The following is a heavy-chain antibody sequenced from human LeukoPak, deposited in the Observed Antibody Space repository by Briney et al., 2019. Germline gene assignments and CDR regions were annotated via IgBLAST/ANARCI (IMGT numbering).Heavy chain of an antibody. CDR2: IKSKTDGGTT. CDR3: TNTVVVVASTGFDY. J-gene: IGHJ4*02. Sequence: GWSLRLSCAASGFTFTNAWMSWVRQAPGKGLEWVGRIKSKTDGGTTDYAAPVKGRFTISRDDSKNTLYLQMNSLETEDTAVYYCTNTVVVVASTGFDYWGQGTLVTVSS. V-gene: IGHV3-15*01. CDR1: GFTFTNAW. D-gene: IGHD2-15*01.